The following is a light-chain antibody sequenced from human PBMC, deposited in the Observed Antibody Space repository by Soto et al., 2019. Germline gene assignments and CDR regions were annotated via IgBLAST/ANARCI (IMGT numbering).Light chain of an antibody. Sequence: EIVLTQSPGTLSLSPGERATLSCRASQSVSSNLAWYQQKPGQAPRLLIYGASTRATGIPARFSGSGSGTDFTLAISSLQPEDFATYYCQQSSSTPQTFGGGTKVDIK. V-gene: IGKV3-15*01. CDR3: QQSSSTPQT. CDR1: QSVSSN. J-gene: IGKJ4*01. CDR2: GAS.